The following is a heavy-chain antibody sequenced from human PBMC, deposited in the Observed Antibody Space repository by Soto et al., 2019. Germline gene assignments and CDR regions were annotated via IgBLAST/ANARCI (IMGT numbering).Heavy chain of an antibody. CDR3: AKDRIAARPHDAFDI. CDR2: ISGSGGST. CDR1: GFTFSSYA. J-gene: IGHJ3*02. V-gene: IGHV3-23*01. D-gene: IGHD6-6*01. Sequence: GGSLRLSWASAGFTFSSYAMSWVRQAPGKGLEWVSAISGSGGSTYYADSVKGRFTISRDNSKDTLYLQMNSLRAEDTAVYYCAKDRIAARPHDAFDIWGKGTMVTVSS.